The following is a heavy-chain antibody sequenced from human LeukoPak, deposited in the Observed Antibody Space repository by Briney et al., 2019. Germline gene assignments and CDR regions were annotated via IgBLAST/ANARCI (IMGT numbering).Heavy chain of an antibody. CDR2: ISFDEKNK. J-gene: IGHJ3*02. D-gene: IGHD3-22*01. V-gene: IGHV3-30*04. CDR3: ARGRDSSGYYYTPDAFDI. Sequence: GGSLRLSCAASGFTFSTFAMHWVRQAPGKGLEWVTVISFDEKNKYYADSVRGRFTVSRDNSKNTLFLQMNSLTTEDTAVYYCARGRDSSGYYYTPDAFDIWGQGTMVTVSS. CDR1: GFTFSTFA.